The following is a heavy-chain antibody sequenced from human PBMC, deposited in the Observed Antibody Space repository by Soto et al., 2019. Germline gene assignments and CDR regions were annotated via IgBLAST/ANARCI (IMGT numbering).Heavy chain of an antibody. CDR2: ISSSSSYI. CDR3: ARDQSGITLFGVVLAYGMDV. CDR1: GFTVSSYS. Sequence: PGVSLRLSCAASGFTVSSYSMNWVREPPGKGLEWVSSISSSSSYIYYADSVKGRFTISRDNAKNSLYLQMKSLRAEDTAVYYCARDQSGITLFGVVLAYGMDVWGQGTTVTVSS. J-gene: IGHJ6*02. D-gene: IGHD3-3*01. V-gene: IGHV3-21*01.